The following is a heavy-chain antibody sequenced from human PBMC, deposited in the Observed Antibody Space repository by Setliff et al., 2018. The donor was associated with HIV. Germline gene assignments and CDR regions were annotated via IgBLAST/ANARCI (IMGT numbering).Heavy chain of an antibody. D-gene: IGHD3-3*01. V-gene: IGHV3-48*03. CDR1: GFTFRNYK. CDR3: ARDYLYYNLYNGSPVYGMDV. J-gene: IGHJ6*02. CDR2: ISIGSGGAI. Sequence: PGGSLRLSCAASGFTFRNYKFNWVRQAPGRGLEWVSSISIGSGGAIDYADSVQGRFTISRDNSKNSLYLQMNSLRVEDTAVYYCARDYLYYNLYNGSPVYGMDVWGQGTTVTGLL.